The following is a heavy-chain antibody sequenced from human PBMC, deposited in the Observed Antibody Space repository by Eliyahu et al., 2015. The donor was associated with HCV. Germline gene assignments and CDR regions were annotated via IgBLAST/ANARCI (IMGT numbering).Heavy chain of an antibody. D-gene: IGHD4-17*01. J-gene: IGHJ4*02. V-gene: IGHV1-2*04. CDR2: INPNSGGT. CDR3: ARATLTYGDYAHYFDY. CDR1: GYTFTGYY. Sequence: QVQLVQSGAEVKKPGASVKVSCKASGYTFTGYYMHWVRQAPGQGLEWMGWINPNSGGTNYAQKFQGWVTMTRDTSISTAYMELSRLRSDDTAVYYCARATLTYGDYAHYFDYWGQGTLVTVSS.